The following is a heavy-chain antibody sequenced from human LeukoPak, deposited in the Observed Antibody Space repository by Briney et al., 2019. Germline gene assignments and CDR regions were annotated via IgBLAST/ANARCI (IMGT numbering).Heavy chain of an antibody. CDR1: GFTFSSYE. Sequence: GGSLRLSCAASGFTFSSYEMNWVRQAPGKGLEWVSYISSSGSTIYYADSVKGRFTISRDNAKNSLYLQLNSLRAEDTAVYYCARDYYGSGSYNYYGMDVWGQGTTVTVSS. CDR3: ARDYYGSGSYNYYGMDV. V-gene: IGHV3-48*03. D-gene: IGHD3-10*01. J-gene: IGHJ6*02. CDR2: ISSSGSTI.